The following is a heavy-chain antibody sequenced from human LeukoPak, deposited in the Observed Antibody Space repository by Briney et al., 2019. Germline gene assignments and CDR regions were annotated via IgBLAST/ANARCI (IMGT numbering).Heavy chain of an antibody. CDR2: ITHSGGT. CDR3: ARRPSYSYGIFDY. J-gene: IGHJ4*02. V-gene: IGHV4-39*02. Sequence: PSETLSLTSTDSGGSISSSSYCWGWIRQPPGKGLEWIGSITHSGGTYYNPSLRSRVTISVDTSKNHFSLKLSSVTAADTAVYYCARRPSYSYGIFDYWGQGTLVTVSS. D-gene: IGHD5-18*01. CDR1: GGSISSSSYC.